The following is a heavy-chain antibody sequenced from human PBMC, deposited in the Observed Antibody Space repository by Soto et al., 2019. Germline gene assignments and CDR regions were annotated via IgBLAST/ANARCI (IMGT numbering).Heavy chain of an antibody. CDR2: INHSGST. Sequence: SETLSLTCAVYGGSFSGYYWSWVRQPPGKGLEWIGEINHSGSTNYNPSLKSRVTISVDTSKNQFSLKLSSVTAADTAVYYCARRRYSGYDTTLFDPWGQGTLVTVSS. D-gene: IGHD5-12*01. J-gene: IGHJ5*02. CDR1: GGSFSGYY. CDR3: ARRRYSGYDTTLFDP. V-gene: IGHV4-34*01.